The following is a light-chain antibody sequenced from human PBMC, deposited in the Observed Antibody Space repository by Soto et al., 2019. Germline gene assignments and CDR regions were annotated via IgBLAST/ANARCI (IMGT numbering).Light chain of an antibody. CDR2: AAS. J-gene: IGKJ1*01. V-gene: IGKV1-39*01. Sequence: DIQMTQSPSSLSASVGYIFTITCRASQSISSFLTWYQQKAGKAPKLLIYAASSLQSGVPSRFSGSGSGTDFTLTISSLQPEDFASYYCQQSFSTPPTFGQGTKVDVK. CDR3: QQSFSTPPT. CDR1: QSISSF.